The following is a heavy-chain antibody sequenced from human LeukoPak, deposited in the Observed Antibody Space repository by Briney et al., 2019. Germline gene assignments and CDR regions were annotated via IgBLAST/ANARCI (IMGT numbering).Heavy chain of an antibody. V-gene: IGHV4-61*02. D-gene: IGHD6-13*01. CDR1: GGSISSGSYY. J-gene: IGHJ4*02. CDR3: ARDVVAAAGTWDY. Sequence: SETLSLTCTVSGGSISSGSYYWSWIRQPAGKGLEWIGRFYTSGSTNYNPSLKSRVTTSVDTSKNQFSLKLNSVTAADTAVYYCARDVVAAAGTWDYWGQGTLVTVSS. CDR2: FYTSGST.